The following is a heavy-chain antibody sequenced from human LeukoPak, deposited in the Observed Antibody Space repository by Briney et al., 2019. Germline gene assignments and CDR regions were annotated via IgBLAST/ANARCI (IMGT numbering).Heavy chain of an antibody. V-gene: IGHV4-39*01. J-gene: IGHJ4*02. CDR1: GGSISSSSYY. D-gene: IGHD1-26*01. Sequence: SETLSLTCTVSGGSISSSSYYWGWIRQPPGKGLEWIGSIYYSGSTYYSPSLKSRVTISVDTSKNQFSLKLSSVTAADTAVYYCARRSGSYPYYFDFWGQGTLATVSS. CDR2: IYYSGST. CDR3: ARRSGSYPYYFDF.